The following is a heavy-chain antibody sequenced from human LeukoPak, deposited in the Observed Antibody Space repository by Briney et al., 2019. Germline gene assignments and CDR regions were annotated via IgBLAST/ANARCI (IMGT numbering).Heavy chain of an antibody. CDR2: IYTSGST. CDR3: AREHGVVVVAATAWFDP. Sequence: SETLSLTCTVSGGSISSGSYYWSWIRQPAGKGLEWIGRIYTSGSTNYNPSLKSRVTISVDTSKNQFSLKLSSVTAADTAVYYCAREHGVVVVAATAWFDPWGQGTLVTVSS. D-gene: IGHD2-15*01. V-gene: IGHV4-61*02. J-gene: IGHJ5*02. CDR1: GGSISSGSYY.